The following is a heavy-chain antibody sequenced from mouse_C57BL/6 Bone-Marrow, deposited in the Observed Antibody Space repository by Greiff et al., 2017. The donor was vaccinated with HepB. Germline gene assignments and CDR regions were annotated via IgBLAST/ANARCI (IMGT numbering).Heavy chain of an antibody. Sequence: QVTLKESGPGILQSSQTLSLTCSFSGFSLSTSGMGVSWIRQPSGKGLEWLAHIYWDDDKRYNPSLKSRLTIPKDTSRNQVFLKITSVDTADTATYYCARRARGYFDYWGQGTTLTVSS. D-gene: IGHD3-3*01. J-gene: IGHJ2*01. CDR1: GFSLSTSGMG. CDR3: ARRARGYFDY. CDR2: IYWDDDK. V-gene: IGHV8-12*01.